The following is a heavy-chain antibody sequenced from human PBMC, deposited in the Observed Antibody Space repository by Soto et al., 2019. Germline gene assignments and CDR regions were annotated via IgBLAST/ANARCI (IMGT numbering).Heavy chain of an antibody. CDR1: GYTFTTYC. Sequence: ASVKVSCEASGYTFTTYCMHWVRQAPGQGLEWMGIINPFGSTNYAQKFQGRVTMTTDESTSTAYMELSSLRSEDTAVYYCATVDREITVTFPPYYYYYGMDVWGQGTTVTVSS. CDR3: ATVDREITVTFPPYYYYYGMDV. V-gene: IGHV1-46*01. D-gene: IGHD4-17*01. J-gene: IGHJ6*02. CDR2: INPFGST.